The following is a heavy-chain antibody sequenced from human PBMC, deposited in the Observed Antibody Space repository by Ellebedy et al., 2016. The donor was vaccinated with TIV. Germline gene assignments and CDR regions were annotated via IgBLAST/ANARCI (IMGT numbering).Heavy chain of an antibody. V-gene: IGHV3-23*01. CDR1: GFTFSSYA. D-gene: IGHD4-23*01. Sequence: GESLKISXAASGFTFSSYAMSWVRQAPGKGLEWVSAISGSGGSTYYADSVKGRFTISRDNSKNTLYLQMNSLRAEDTAVYYCAKEGAMTTVAYWQYWYFDLWGRGTLVTVSS. CDR2: ISGSGGST. CDR3: AKEGAMTTVAYWQYWYFDL. J-gene: IGHJ2*01.